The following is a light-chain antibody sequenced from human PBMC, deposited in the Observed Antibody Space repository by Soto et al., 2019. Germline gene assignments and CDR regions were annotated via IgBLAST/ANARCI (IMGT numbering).Light chain of an antibody. Sequence: EIVLTQSPGTLSLSPGERATISCRASQSVSSSYLAWYQQKPGQAPRLLIYGASSWATGIPDRFSGSKSGTDFTFTFSRLEPEDFAVYYCQQYGSSPKTFGQGTKVDIK. CDR1: QSVSSSY. J-gene: IGKJ1*01. CDR2: GAS. CDR3: QQYGSSPKT. V-gene: IGKV3-20*01.